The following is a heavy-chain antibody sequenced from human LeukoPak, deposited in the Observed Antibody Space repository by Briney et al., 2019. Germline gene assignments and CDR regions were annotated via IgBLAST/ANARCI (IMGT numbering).Heavy chain of an antibody. CDR1: GFSYSSYA. J-gene: IGHJ4*02. CDR3: AKEGGYNYGYLDS. V-gene: IGHV3-23*01. Sequence: GGSLRLSCVVSGFSYSSYAMSWVRQAPGKGLEGVSTISGSGDTYYLDSVKGRFTISRDNSKNTLYLQMNSLRAEDTAVYYCAKEGGYNYGYLDSWGQGTLVTVSS. D-gene: IGHD5-18*01. CDR2: ISGSGDT.